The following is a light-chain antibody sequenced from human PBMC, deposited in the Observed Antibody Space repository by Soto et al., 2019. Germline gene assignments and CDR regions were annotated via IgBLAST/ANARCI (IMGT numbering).Light chain of an antibody. Sequence: QSALTQPPSASGSPGQSVAISCTGTSSDVGGYNYVSWYQQHPGKAPKLMIYEVNKRPSGVPDRFSGSKSGNTASLTVSGLQAEDEADYYCSSYSDTNICVFGTGTKVTVL. V-gene: IGLV2-8*01. CDR2: EVN. J-gene: IGLJ1*01. CDR3: SSYSDTNICV. CDR1: SSDVGGYNY.